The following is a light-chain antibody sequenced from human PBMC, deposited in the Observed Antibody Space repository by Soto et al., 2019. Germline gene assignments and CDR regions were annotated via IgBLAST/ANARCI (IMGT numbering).Light chain of an antibody. V-gene: IGLV2-14*02. CDR3: CSYAGTYTVWV. CDR2: EGS. J-gene: IGLJ3*02. Sequence: QSVLTQPASVSGSPGQSITISCTGTSSDVGSYNLVSWYQQHPGKAPKLMIYEGSKRPSGVSNRFSGSKSGNTASLTISGLQAEDEADYYCCSYAGTYTVWVFGGGTKVTVL. CDR1: SSDVGSYNL.